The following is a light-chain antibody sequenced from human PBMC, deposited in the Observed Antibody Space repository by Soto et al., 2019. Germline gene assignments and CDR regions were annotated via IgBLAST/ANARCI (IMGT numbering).Light chain of an antibody. CDR3: MQSTYWPWT. J-gene: IGKJ1*01. CDR2: KVS. V-gene: IGKV2-30*02. Sequence: VVLTQSPLSLPVTLGQPASISCRSSQSLVHSDGNTYLSWFQQRPGQSPRRLIYKVSNWDSGVPDRFSGSGSGTDFTLKISRVEAEDVGFYYGMQSTYWPWTFGQGTKVEIK. CDR1: QSLVHSDGNTY.